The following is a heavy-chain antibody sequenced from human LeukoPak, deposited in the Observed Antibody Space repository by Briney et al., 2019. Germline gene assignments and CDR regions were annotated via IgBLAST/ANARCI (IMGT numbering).Heavy chain of an antibody. CDR1: GYTFAGYS. D-gene: IGHD2-15*01. CDR2: INPNSGGT. V-gene: IGHV1-2*02. CDR3: ARVLHCSGSSCYYRFDP. Sequence: ASVKVSCKASGYTFAGYSMQCVRQAPGQGLEWMGWINPNSGGTNYAQKFQGRVTMTRDTSISTAYMELSRLRSDDTAVYYCARVLHCSGSSCYYRFDPWGQGTLVTVSS. J-gene: IGHJ5*02.